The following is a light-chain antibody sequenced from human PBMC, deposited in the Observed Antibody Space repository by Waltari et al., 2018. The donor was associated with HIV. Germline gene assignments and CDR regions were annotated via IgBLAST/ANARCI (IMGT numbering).Light chain of an antibody. Sequence: QSALTQPPSVAGPPGQPLTIPCPGTSCVVGSYNLLPWYQQPPGKAPKLMIYEGSKRPSGVSNRFSGSKSGNTASLTISGLQAEDEADYYCCSYAGTSPYVFGTGTKVTVL. J-gene: IGLJ1*01. CDR3: CSYAGTSPYV. CDR1: SCVVGSYNL. CDR2: EGS. V-gene: IGLV2-23*01.